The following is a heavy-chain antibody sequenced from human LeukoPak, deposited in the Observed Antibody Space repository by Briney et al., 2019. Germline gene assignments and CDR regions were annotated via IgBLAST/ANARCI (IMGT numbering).Heavy chain of an antibody. V-gene: IGHV3-11*04. CDR3: ATEYDNLDDYFDY. D-gene: IGHD1-1*01. CDR1: GFTFSDYY. J-gene: IGHJ4*02. CDR2: ISSSGSTI. Sequence: GGSLRLSCAASGFTFSDYYMSWIRQAPGKGLEWVSYISSSGSTIYYADSVKGRFTISRDKSKNTLYLQMNSLRPEDTAVYYCATEYDNLDDYFDYWGQGTLVIVSS.